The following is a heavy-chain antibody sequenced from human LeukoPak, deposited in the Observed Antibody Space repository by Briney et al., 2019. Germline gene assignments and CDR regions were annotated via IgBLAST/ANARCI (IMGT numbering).Heavy chain of an antibody. CDR3: ARHDCGGDCATASPDY. D-gene: IGHD2-21*01. Sequence: HGESLKISCKGSGYSFTSYWIGWVRQMPGKGLEWMGIIYPGDSDTRYSPSFQGQVTISADKSISTAYLQWSSLKASDSAMYYCARHDCGGDCATASPDYWGQGTLVIVSS. J-gene: IGHJ4*02. V-gene: IGHV5-51*01. CDR1: GYSFTSYW. CDR2: IYPGDSDT.